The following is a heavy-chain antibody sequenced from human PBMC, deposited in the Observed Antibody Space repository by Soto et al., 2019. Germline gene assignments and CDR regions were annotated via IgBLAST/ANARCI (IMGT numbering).Heavy chain of an antibody. CDR3: VREDHSTYNY. V-gene: IGHV1-3*01. CDR1: GYTFTSYS. Sequence: DSVKGSCKASGYTFTSYSMHWVRQAPGQRLEWMGWINAGNGNTKYSQKFQGRVTITRDTSASTAYMELSSLRAEDTAVYYCVREDHSTYNYWGQGTLVTVSS. J-gene: IGHJ4*02. D-gene: IGHD4-4*01. CDR2: INAGNGNT.